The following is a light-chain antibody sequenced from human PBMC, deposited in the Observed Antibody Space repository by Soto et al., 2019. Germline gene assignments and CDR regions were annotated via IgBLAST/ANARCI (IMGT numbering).Light chain of an antibody. J-gene: IGKJ1*01. V-gene: IGKV1-5*01. CDR3: QQYSVYWT. Sequence: DIQMTQSPSTLSASVGDRVTITCRASQSISSWLAWYHQKPGEAPKLLIYDASSLESGVPSRFSGSGSGTEFTLTISSLQPDDFATYYCQQYSVYWTFGQGTKVDI. CDR2: DAS. CDR1: QSISSW.